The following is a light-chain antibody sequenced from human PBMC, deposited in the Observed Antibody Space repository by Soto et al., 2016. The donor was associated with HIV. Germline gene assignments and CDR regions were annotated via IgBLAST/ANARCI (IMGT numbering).Light chain of an antibody. CDR2: SAS. Sequence: DIQMTQSPSSLSASIGDRVTITCRASQGITSDLGWYQQKPGKAPKRLIYSASSLQSGVPSRFSGSGSGTEFTLTISSLQPEDFATYYCLQHHSYSPTFGQGTKLEIK. CDR3: LQHHSYSPT. J-gene: IGKJ2*01. CDR1: QGITSD. V-gene: IGKV1-17*01.